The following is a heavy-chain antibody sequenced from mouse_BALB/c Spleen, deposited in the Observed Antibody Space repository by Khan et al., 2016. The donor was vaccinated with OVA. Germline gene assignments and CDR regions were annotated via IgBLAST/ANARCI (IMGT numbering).Heavy chain of an antibody. CDR2: IRLKSNIYAT. CDR3: ARGWDWYFDV. Sequence: EVKLEVSGGGLVQPGGSMKLSCVASGFTFSNYWMNWVRQSPEKGFEWVAEIRLKSNIYATHYAEPVRGRFTISRDDSRSSVYLQLNNFGAEDTGIYYCARGWDWYFDVWGAGTTVTVSS. V-gene: IGHV6-6*02. D-gene: IGHD3-3*01. J-gene: IGHJ1*01. CDR1: GFTFSNYW.